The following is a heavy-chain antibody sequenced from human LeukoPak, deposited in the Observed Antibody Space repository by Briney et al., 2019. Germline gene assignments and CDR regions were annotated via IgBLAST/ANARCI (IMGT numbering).Heavy chain of an antibody. J-gene: IGHJ5*02. Sequence: GGSLRLSCAASGFTFSSYWMSWVRQAPGKGLEWVANIKQDGSEKYYVDSVKGRFTISRDNAKNSLYLQMNSLRAEDTAVYYCARALYDFWSGYPHGNWFDPWGQGTLVTVSS. V-gene: IGHV3-7*01. CDR3: ARALYDFWSGYPHGNWFDP. CDR1: GFTFSSYW. CDR2: IKQDGSEK. D-gene: IGHD3-3*01.